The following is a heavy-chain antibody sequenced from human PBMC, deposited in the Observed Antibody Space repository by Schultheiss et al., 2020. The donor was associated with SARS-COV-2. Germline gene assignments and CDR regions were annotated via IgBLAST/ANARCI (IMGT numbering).Heavy chain of an antibody. J-gene: IGHJ6*02. CDR1: GFTFSSYA. CDR3: AKSGVGATTMVRGVRDWGYYYYYGMDV. D-gene: IGHD3-10*01. Sequence: GGSLRLSCAASGFTFSSYAMSWVRQAPGKGLEWVSAISGSGGSTYYADSVKGRFTISRDNSKNTLYLQMNSLRAEDTAVYYCAKSGVGATTMVRGVRDWGYYYYYGMDVWGQGTTVTVSS. CDR2: ISGSGGST. V-gene: IGHV3-23*01.